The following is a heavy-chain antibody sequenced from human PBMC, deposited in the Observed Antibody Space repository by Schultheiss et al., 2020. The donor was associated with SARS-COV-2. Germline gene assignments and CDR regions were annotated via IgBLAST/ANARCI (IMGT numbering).Heavy chain of an antibody. CDR2: IIPIFGTA. V-gene: IGHV1-69*05. CDR3: ARETSSGWLIFDY. J-gene: IGHJ4*02. CDR1: GGTFSSYA. D-gene: IGHD6-19*01. Sequence: SVKVSCKASGGTFSSYAISWVRQAPGQGLEWMGGIIPIFGTANYAQKFQGRVTMTTDTSTSTAYMELRSLRSDDTAVYHCARETSSGWLIFDYWGQGTLVTVSS.